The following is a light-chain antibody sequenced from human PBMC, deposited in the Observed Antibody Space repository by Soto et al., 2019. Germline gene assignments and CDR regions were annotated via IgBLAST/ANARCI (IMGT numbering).Light chain of an antibody. J-gene: IGLJ2*01. CDR3: QSYDSSLSGPVV. V-gene: IGLV1-40*01. Sequence: QSVLTQPPSVSGAPGQRVTISCTGSSSNIGAGYDVHWYQQLPGTAPKLLIYGNSNRPSGVPDRLSGSKSGTSASLAITGLQAEDAADYSCQSYDSSLSGPVVFGGGTKLTVL. CDR2: GNS. CDR1: SSNIGAGYD.